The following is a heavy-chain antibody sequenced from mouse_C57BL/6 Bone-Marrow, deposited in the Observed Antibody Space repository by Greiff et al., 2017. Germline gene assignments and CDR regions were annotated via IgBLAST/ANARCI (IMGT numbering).Heavy chain of an antibody. V-gene: IGHV14-2*01. CDR3: AKDYGSRVEFDY. CDR2: IDPEDGET. Sequence: EVQLQQSVAELVRPGASVKLSCTASGFNIKNTYMHWVKQRTEQGLEWIGRIDPEDGETKYAPKFQGKATITADTSSNTAYLQLSSLTSEDTAVYYCAKDYGSRVEFDYWGQGTTLTVSS. D-gene: IGHD1-1*01. CDR1: GFNIKNTY. J-gene: IGHJ2*01.